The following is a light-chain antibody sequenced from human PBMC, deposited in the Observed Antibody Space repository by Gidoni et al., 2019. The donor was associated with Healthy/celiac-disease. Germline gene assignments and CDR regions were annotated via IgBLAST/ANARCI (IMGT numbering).Light chain of an antibody. CDR2: GAS. J-gene: IGKJ5*01. CDR3: QQYGSSPLIT. V-gene: IGKV3-20*01. CDR1: QSVSSSY. Sequence: DIVLTQSPGTLSLSPGERANLSCRASQSVSSSYLAWYQQKPGQAPRLLIYGASSRATGIPNRFSGSGSGTDFTLTISRLEPEDFAVYYCQQYGSSPLITFGQGTRLEIK.